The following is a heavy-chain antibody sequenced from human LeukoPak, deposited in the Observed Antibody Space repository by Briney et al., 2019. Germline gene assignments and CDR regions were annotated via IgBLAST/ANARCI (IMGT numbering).Heavy chain of an antibody. V-gene: IGHV1-46*01. D-gene: IGHD1-26*01. CDR3: ARVCSESYYRYDAFDI. CDR1: GYTFTSYY. CDR2: INPSGGST. Sequence: ASVKVSCKASGYTFTSYYMHWVRQAPGQGLEWMGIINPSGGSTSYAQKFQGRVTMTRDTSTSTVYMELSSLRSEDTAVYYCARVCSESYYRYDAFDIWGQGTMVTVSS. J-gene: IGHJ3*02.